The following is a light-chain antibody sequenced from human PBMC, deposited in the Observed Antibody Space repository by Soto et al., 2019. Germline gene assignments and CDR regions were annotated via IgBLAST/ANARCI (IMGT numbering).Light chain of an antibody. CDR2: WAS. CDR1: QSVLYSSNNKNY. Sequence: DIVMTQSPDSLAVSLGERATINCKSSQSVLYSSNNKNYLAWYQQKPGQPPKLLIYWASTRESGVPDRFSGSGSGTDFTLTISSLQAEDVAVYYCQQYYSTRTFGQGTRWISN. CDR3: QQYYSTRT. V-gene: IGKV4-1*01. J-gene: IGKJ1*01.